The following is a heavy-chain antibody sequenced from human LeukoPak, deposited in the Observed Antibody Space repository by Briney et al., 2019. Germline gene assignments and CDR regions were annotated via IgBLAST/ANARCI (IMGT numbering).Heavy chain of an antibody. D-gene: IGHD6-6*01. V-gene: IGHV3-21*01. J-gene: IGHJ4*02. Sequence: GGSLRLSCAASGFAFSSYNMKWVRQAPGKGLEWVSSISSSSSYIYYADSVKGRFTISRDNAKNSLYLQMNSLRAEDTAVYYCARDGLYSSSWDLDYWGQGTLVTVSS. CDR3: ARDGLYSSSWDLDY. CDR2: ISSSSSYI. CDR1: GFAFSSYN.